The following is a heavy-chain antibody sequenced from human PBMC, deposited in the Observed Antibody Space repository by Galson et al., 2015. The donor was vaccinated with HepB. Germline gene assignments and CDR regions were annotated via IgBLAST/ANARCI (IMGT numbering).Heavy chain of an antibody. Sequence: SVKVSCKASGGTFSSYAISWVRQAPGQGLEWMGGIIPIFGTANYAQKFQGRVTITADESTSTAYMELSSLRSEDTAVYYCARWGCGGDCYPSYWYFDLWGRGTLVTVSS. J-gene: IGHJ2*01. V-gene: IGHV1-69*13. CDR1: GGTFSSYA. CDR3: ARWGCGGDCYPSYWYFDL. D-gene: IGHD2-21*02. CDR2: IIPIFGTA.